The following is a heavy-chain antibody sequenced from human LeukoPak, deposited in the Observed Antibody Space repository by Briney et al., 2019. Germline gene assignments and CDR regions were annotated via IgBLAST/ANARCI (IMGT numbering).Heavy chain of an antibody. CDR2: IGTAGDT. D-gene: IGHD4-4*01. Sequence: GGSLRLSCAASGFTFSSYDMHWVRQATGKGLEWVSAIGTAGDTYYADSVKGRFTISRDNSKNTLYLQMNSLRAEDTAVYYCAKAPTLTNAIAGYYYYGMDVWGQGTTVTVSS. V-gene: IGHV3-13*01. CDR1: GFTFSSYD. J-gene: IGHJ6*02. CDR3: AKAPTLTNAIAGYYYYGMDV.